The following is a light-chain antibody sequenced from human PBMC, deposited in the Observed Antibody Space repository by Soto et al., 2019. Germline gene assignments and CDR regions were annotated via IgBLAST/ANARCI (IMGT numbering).Light chain of an antibody. J-gene: IGKJ1*01. CDR1: QTISSW. CDR3: QHYNSYSEA. CDR2: HAS. V-gene: IGKV1-5*01. Sequence: DIQMTQSPSTLPASVGDRVTITCRASQTISSWLAWYQQKPGKAPTLLIYHASSLESGVPSRFSGSGSGTEFTLTISSLQPDDFATYYCQHYNSYSEAFGQGTKV.